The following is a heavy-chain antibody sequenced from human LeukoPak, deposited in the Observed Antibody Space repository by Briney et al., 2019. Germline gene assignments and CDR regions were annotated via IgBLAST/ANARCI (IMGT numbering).Heavy chain of an antibody. Sequence: ASVTVSCKSSGYTFSGNYIHWGRQAPGQGPGWMAWINPKSGGTKYAQTFQGRVTMTRDTSMTTAYMEMSSLRSDDTAVYYCAKEGPVASFDYWGQGTLVT. CDR1: GYTFSGNY. CDR2: INPKSGGT. V-gene: IGHV1-2*02. CDR3: AKEGPVASFDY. D-gene: IGHD6-19*01. J-gene: IGHJ4*02.